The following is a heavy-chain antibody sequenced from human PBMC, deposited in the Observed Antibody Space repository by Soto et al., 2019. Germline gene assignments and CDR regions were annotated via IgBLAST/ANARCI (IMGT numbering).Heavy chain of an antibody. CDR3: ARGRGSSWYFYY. J-gene: IGHJ4*02. CDR2: IYNTGST. D-gene: IGHD6-13*01. CDR1: GGSISTGDYF. Sequence: NPSETLSLTCTVSGGSISTGDYFWSWIRQPPGKGLEWIGNIYNTGSTFYNPSLRSRVTISGDSSKNEFSLKLSSVTAADTVVDACARGRGSSWYFYYWRQGTLV. V-gene: IGHV4-30-4*01.